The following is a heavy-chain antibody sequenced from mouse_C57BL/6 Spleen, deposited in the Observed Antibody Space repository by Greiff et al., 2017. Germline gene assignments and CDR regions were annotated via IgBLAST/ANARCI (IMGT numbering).Heavy chain of an antibody. CDR2: IYPGDGDT. CDR1: GYAFSSYW. CDR3: ARRGGRDYFDY. J-gene: IGHJ2*01. D-gene: IGHD1-1*01. Sequence: QVQLQQSGAELVKPGASVKISCKASGYAFSSYWMNWVKQRPGQGLEWIGQIYPGDGDTNYNGKFKGKATLTADKSSSTAYMQLSSLTSEDSAVYFCARRGGRDYFDYWGQGTTLTVSS. V-gene: IGHV1-80*01.